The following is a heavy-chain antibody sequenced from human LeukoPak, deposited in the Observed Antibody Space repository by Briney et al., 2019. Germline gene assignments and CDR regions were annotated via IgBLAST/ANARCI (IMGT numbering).Heavy chain of an antibody. Sequence: PGGSLRLSCAASGFTFSSNYMNWVRQAPGKGLEWVSRIKSDGSSTNYADSVKGRFTISRDNAKNTLYLQMNSLRAEDTAVYYCARDGYNSDFGDYWGQGTLVTVSS. CDR3: ARDGYNSDFGDY. CDR1: GFTFSSNY. V-gene: IGHV3-74*01. J-gene: IGHJ4*02. CDR2: IKSDGSST. D-gene: IGHD5-24*01.